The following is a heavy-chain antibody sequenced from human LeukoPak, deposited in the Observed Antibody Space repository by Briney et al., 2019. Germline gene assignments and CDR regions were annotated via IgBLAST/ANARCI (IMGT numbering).Heavy chain of an antibody. J-gene: IGHJ5*01. D-gene: IGHD2-21*02. CDR1: GFTVSSNY. Sequence: GGSLRLSCAASGFTVSSNYMSWVRQAPGKGLEWVSVIYSGGSTYYADSVKGRFTISRDNSKNTLYLQMNSLRAEDTAAYYCARERSRVTAFDLWGQGILVTVSS. CDR2: IYSGGST. V-gene: IGHV3-53*01. CDR3: ARERSRVTAFDL.